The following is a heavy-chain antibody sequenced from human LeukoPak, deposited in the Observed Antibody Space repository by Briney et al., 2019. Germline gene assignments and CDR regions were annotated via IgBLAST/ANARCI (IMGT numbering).Heavy chain of an antibody. Sequence: GGSLRLSCAASGFTFSSYSMNWVRQAPGKGLEWVSSISSSSSYIYYADSVKGRFTISRDNGKNSLYLQMNSLRAEDTAVYYCARDRKTGYSNGWDRAFDIWGQGTMVTVSS. CDR3: ARDRKTGYSNGWDRAFDI. D-gene: IGHD6-19*01. V-gene: IGHV3-21*01. CDR2: ISSSSSYI. J-gene: IGHJ3*02. CDR1: GFTFSSYS.